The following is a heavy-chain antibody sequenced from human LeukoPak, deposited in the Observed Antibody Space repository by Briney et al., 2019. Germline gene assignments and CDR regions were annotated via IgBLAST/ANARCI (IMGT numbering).Heavy chain of an antibody. CDR3: ARDVVLYYYGSGTYGMDV. D-gene: IGHD3-10*01. CDR2: MYYSGST. Sequence: ASETLSLTCTVSGGSISSGGYYWSWIRQHPGKGLEWIGYMYYSGSTYYNPSLKSRVTISIDTSKNQLSLKLSSVTAADTAVYYCARDVVLYYYGSGTYGMDVWGKGTTVTVSS. J-gene: IGHJ6*04. V-gene: IGHV4-31*03. CDR1: GGSISSGGYY.